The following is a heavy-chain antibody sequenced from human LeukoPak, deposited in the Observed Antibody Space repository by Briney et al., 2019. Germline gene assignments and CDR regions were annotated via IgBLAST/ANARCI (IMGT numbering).Heavy chain of an antibody. J-gene: IGHJ4*02. Sequence: GASVKVSCKASGYTFTSYAMHWVRQAPGQRLEWMGWINAGNGNTKYSQKFQGRVTMTEDTSTDTAYMELSSLRSEDTAVYYCATAGAAAGTEYYFDYWGQGTLVTVSS. CDR2: INAGNGNT. CDR1: GYTFTSYA. V-gene: IGHV1-3*01. CDR3: ATAGAAAGTEYYFDY. D-gene: IGHD6-13*01.